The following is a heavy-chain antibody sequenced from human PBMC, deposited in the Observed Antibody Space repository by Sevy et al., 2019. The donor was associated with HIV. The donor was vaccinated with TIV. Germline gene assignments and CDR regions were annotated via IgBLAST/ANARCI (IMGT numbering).Heavy chain of an antibody. J-gene: IGHJ4*02. CDR3: ARPHRTLGYSGYCNDY. D-gene: IGHD5-12*01. V-gene: IGHV3-33*01. CDR2: IWYYGSNK. CDR1: GFTFSSYG. Sequence: GGSLRLSCAASGFTFSSYGMHWVRQAPGKGLEWVAFIWYYGSNKYYADSVKGRFTISRDNSKNTLFLQMNSLRAEDKAGDYCARPHRTLGYSGYCNDYWGQGTLVTVSS.